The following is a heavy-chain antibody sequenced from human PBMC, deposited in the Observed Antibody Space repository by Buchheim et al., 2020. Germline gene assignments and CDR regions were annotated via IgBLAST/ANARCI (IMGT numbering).Heavy chain of an antibody. V-gene: IGHV3-23*01. D-gene: IGHD2-15*01. J-gene: IGHJ3*02. CDR2: ISGSGGST. Sequence: EVQLLESGGGLVQPGGSLRLSCAASGFTFSSYAMSWVRQAPGKGLEWVSAISGSGGSTYYADSVKGRFTNSRDNSKNTLYLQMNSLRAEDTAVYYCAKGGYCSGGSCYYGTDDAFDIWGQGT. CDR3: AKGGYCSGGSCYYGTDDAFDI. CDR1: GFTFSSYA.